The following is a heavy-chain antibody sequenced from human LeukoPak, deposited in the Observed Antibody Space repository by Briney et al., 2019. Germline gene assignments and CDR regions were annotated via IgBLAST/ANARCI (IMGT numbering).Heavy chain of an antibody. CDR1: GFTFSNAW. J-gene: IGHJ4*02. CDR3: TTDPYYYDSSGYYWGDY. D-gene: IGHD3-22*01. CDR2: IKSKTDGGTT. V-gene: IGHV3-15*01. Sequence: QPGGSLRLSCAASGFTFSNAWMSWVRQAPGKGLEWVGRIKSKTDGGTTDYAAPVKGRFTISRDDSKNTLYLQMNSLKTEDTAVYYCTTDPYYYDSSGYYWGDYWGQGTLVTVPS.